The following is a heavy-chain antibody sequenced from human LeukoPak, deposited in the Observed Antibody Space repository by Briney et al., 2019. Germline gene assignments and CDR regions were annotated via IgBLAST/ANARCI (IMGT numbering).Heavy chain of an antibody. D-gene: IGHD6-6*01. CDR2: MNPNSGNT. CDR3: ARGLAPRLGWYFDL. V-gene: IGHV1-8*01. J-gene: IGHJ2*01. Sequence: ASVKVSCKASGYTFTSYDINWVRQATGQGLEWMGWMNPNSGNTGYAQKFQGRDTMTRNTSISTAYMELSSLRSEDTAVYYCARGLAPRLGWYFDLWGRGTLVTVSS. CDR1: GYTFTSYD.